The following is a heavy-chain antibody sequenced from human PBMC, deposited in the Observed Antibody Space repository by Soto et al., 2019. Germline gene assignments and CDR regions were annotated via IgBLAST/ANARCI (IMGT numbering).Heavy chain of an antibody. CDR2: ISYDGSNK. D-gene: IGHD3-16*01. Sequence: PXGSLVLHCSASGFTCSSSTLHWVRQAPGKGLEWVAVISYDGSNKYYADSVKGRFTISRDNSKNTLYLQMNSLRAEDTAVYYCARDEDQYGWGSYGLDYWGQRTVATVSS. V-gene: IGHV3-30-3*01. CDR1: GFTCSSST. CDR3: ARDEDQYGWGSYGLDY. J-gene: IGHJ4*02.